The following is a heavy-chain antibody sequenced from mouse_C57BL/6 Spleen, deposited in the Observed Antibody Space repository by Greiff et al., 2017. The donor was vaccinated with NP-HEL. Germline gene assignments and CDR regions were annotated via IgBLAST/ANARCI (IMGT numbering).Heavy chain of an antibody. D-gene: IGHD2-4*01. CDR2: IYPGSGST. CDR1: GYTFTSYW. Sequence: QVQLKQSGAELVKPGASVKMSCKASGYTFTSYWITWVKQRPGQGLEWIGDIYPGSGSTNYNEKFKSKATLTVDTSSSTAYMQLSSLTPEDSAVYYCARQGSNYDGYFDVWGTGTTVTVSS. V-gene: IGHV1-55*01. J-gene: IGHJ1*03. CDR3: ARQGSNYDGYFDV.